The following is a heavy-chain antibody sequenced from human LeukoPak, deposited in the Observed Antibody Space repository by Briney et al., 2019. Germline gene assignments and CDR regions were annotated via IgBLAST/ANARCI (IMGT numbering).Heavy chain of an antibody. D-gene: IGHD4-17*01. Sequence: GGCLRLSCAASGFTFSSYAMHWVRQAPGKGLEGVAVISYDGSNKYCADSVKGRFNISRDNYKNTLYLQMNSLRAEDTAVYYCARGDYEHWGQGTLVTVSS. CDR3: ARGDYEH. J-gene: IGHJ1*01. CDR1: GFTFSSYA. V-gene: IGHV3-30*04. CDR2: ISYDGSNK.